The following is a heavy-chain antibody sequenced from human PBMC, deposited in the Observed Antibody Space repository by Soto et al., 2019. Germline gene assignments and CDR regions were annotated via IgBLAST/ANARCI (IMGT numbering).Heavy chain of an antibody. V-gene: IGHV3-23*01. Sequence: GGSLRLSCEASGFTFSSTDMTWVRQAPGKGLDWVSTIDGSGGTTYYADSVKGRFTISRDNSMNTVYLQMNSLRADDTALYYCAKNSGWFNTWGQGALVTVSS. CDR3: AKNSGWFNT. CDR2: IDGSGGTT. D-gene: IGHD3-10*01. J-gene: IGHJ5*02. CDR1: GFTFSSTD.